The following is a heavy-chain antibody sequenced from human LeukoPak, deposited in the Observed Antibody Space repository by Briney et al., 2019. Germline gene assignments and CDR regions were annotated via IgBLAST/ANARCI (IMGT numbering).Heavy chain of an antibody. J-gene: IGHJ4*02. Sequence: SVKVSCKASGGTFSSYAISWVPQAPGQGLERMGAIIPIFGTANYAQKFQGRVTITADESTSTAYMELSSLRSEDTAVYYCATAYSASYYEFGYFDYWGQGTLVTVSS. CDR3: ATAYSASYYEFGYFDY. CDR2: IIPIFGTA. D-gene: IGHD1-26*01. CDR1: GGTFSSYA. V-gene: IGHV1-69*13.